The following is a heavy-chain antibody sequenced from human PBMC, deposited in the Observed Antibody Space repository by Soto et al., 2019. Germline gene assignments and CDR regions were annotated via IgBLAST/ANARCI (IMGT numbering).Heavy chain of an antibody. J-gene: IGHJ3*02. CDR1: GFTFSSYS. V-gene: IGHV3-21*01. D-gene: IGHD2-15*01. CDR2: ISSSSSYI. CDR3: ARGGHYIVVVVVAIGFQDAVHI. Sequence: PGGSLSLSCAASGFTFSSYSLNWVRQAPGQGLEWVSSISSSSSYIYYAVALECRFTIYRDNDKISLYLNMNSLRADQTHVYYRARGGHYIVVVVVAIGFQDAVHICGQGTLVNVS.